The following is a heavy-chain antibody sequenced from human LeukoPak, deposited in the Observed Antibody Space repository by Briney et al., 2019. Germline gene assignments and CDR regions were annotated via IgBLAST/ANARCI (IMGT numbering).Heavy chain of an antibody. D-gene: IGHD1-14*01. CDR1: GFTFNNYE. J-gene: IGHJ3*01. CDR3: AREGRMGTADAFDV. Sequence: GGSLRLSCAASGFTFNNYEMHWVRQTAGKGLEWVSAVGIAGDTLYAGSVKGRFSISRDNAESSLFLQMNSLRAGDTAVYCAREGRMGTADAFDVWGQGTMVTVSS. V-gene: IGHV3-13*01. CDR2: VGIAGDT.